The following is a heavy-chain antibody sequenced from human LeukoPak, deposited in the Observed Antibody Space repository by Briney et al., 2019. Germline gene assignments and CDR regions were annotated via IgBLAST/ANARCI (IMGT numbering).Heavy chain of an antibody. CDR3: ARISGNYDSSGYYTAEEYYFDY. J-gene: IGHJ4*02. CDR1: GGSISSDY. Sequence: PSETLSLTCTVSGGSISSDYWSWTRQPPGKGLEWIGYIYYSGSTNYNPSLKSRVTISVDTSKNQFSLKLSSVTAADTAVYYCARISGNYDSSGYYTAEEYYFDYWGQGTLVTVSS. CDR2: IYYSGST. D-gene: IGHD3-22*01. V-gene: IGHV4-59*01.